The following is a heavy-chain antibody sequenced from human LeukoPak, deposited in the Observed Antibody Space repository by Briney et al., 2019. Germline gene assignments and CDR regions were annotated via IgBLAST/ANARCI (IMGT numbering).Heavy chain of an antibody. J-gene: IGHJ4*02. CDR1: GGTFSKYA. D-gene: IGHD5-18*01. Sequence: SVKVSCKASGGTFSKYAINWVRQAPGQGLEWMGGIIPIFGTAHYARKFQGRVTITADESTSTAYMKLSSLRSEDTAVYYCARAVRGYSYGTHFDYWGQGTLVTVSS. CDR3: ARAVRGYSYGTHFDY. CDR2: IIPIFGTA. V-gene: IGHV1-69*13.